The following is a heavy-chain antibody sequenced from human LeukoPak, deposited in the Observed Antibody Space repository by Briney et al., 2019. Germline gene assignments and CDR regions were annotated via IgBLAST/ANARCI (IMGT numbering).Heavy chain of an antibody. D-gene: IGHD6-13*01. CDR2: ISSEGKTT. V-gene: IGHV3-64D*06. J-gene: IGHJ4*02. CDR3: VKDRWVDH. CDR1: GFIFSPYA. Sequence: GSLRLSCSASGFIFSPYAMHWVRQAPGKGLEYVSSISSEGKTTYYADSVKGRFTVSRDNSKNTLYLQMSSLRPEDTAVYYCVKDRWVDHWGQGTLVTVSS.